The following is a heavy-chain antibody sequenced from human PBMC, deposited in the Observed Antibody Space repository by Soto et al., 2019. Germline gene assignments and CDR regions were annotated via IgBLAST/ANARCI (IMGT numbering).Heavy chain of an antibody. J-gene: IGHJ4*02. V-gene: IGHV4-59*01. D-gene: IGHD6-19*01. CDR2: IYYSGST. Sequence: PSETLSLTCTVSGGSISSYYWSWIRQPPGKGLEWIGYIYYSGSTNYNPSLKSRVTISVDTSKNQFSLKLSSVTAADTAVYYCARETSSGWYWYFDYWGQGTLVTVSS. CDR1: GGSISSYY. CDR3: ARETSSGWYWYFDY.